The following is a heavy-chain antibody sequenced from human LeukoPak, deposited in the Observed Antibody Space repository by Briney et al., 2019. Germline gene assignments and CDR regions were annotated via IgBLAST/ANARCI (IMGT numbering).Heavy chain of an antibody. CDR3: ARDIELSC. CDR1: GFTFSDPA. Sequence: PGGSLRLSCEASGFTFSDPAMSWARQASGGGLEWVSLISASGGNSYYADSVKGRFTVSRDSSKNTLHLQMNSLRAEDTAVYYCARDIELSCWGQGTLVTVSS. V-gene: IGHV3-23*01. CDR2: ISASGGNS. J-gene: IGHJ4*02. D-gene: IGHD1-26*01.